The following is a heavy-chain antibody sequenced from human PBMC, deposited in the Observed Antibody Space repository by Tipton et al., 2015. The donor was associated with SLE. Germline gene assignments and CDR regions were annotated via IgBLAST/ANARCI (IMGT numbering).Heavy chain of an antibody. Sequence: SLRLSCAASGFPFSDFAMSWVRQAPGKGLEWVSAISGGGDSAYYADSVKGRFTISRDNAKNSLYLQMNSLRADDTAVYYCARDPPRSPTVSKLGYFDFWGQGTLVTVSP. D-gene: IGHD4-17*01. CDR1: GFPFSDFA. V-gene: IGHV3-23*01. CDR2: ISGGGDSA. CDR3: ARDPPRSPTVSKLGYFDF. J-gene: IGHJ4*01.